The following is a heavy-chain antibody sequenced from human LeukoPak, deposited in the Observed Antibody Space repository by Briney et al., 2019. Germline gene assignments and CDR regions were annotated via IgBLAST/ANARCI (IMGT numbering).Heavy chain of an antibody. Sequence: SETLSLTCTVSGGSISSYYWSWIRQPAGKGLEWIGRIYTSGSTNYNPSLKSRVTMSVDTSKNQFSLKLSSVTAADTAVYYCAGNHRKWELRSCDYWGQGTLVTVSS. CDR3: AGNHRKWELRSCDY. V-gene: IGHV4-4*07. J-gene: IGHJ4*02. D-gene: IGHD1-26*01. CDR1: GGSISSYY. CDR2: IYTSGST.